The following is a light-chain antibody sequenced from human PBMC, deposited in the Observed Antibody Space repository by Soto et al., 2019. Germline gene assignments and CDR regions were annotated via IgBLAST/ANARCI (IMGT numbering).Light chain of an antibody. CDR2: SNN. J-gene: IGLJ3*02. CDR3: AAWDVSLNGREV. Sequence: QSVLTQPPSASGTPGQRVTISCSGTSSNIGSNTVNWYQQLPGTAPQLLIYSNNRRPSGVPDPFSCSKSGTSASLAIGGVRSQDEADYYCAAWDVSLNGREVFGGGTKLTVL. V-gene: IGLV1-44*01. CDR1: SSNIGSNT.